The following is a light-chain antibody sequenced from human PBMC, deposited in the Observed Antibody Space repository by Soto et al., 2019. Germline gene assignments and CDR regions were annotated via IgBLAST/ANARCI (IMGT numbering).Light chain of an antibody. J-gene: IGLJ1*01. CDR3: SSYTSASTHV. V-gene: IGLV2-14*01. CDR1: SSDIGGYNF. Sequence: QSALTQPASVSGSPGQSITISCTGTSSDIGGYNFVSWYQQYPGEVPKLMIYDVNARPSGVSNRFSGSKSGNTASLTISGLQANDEADYYCSSYTSASTHVFGTGTKVTVL. CDR2: DVN.